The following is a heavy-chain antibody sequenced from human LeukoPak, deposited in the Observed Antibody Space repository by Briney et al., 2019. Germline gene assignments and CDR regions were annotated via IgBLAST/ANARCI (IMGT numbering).Heavy chain of an antibody. Sequence: ASVKVSCKASGYTFTGYYMHWVRQAPGQGLEWMGRINPNSGGTNYAQKFQGRVTMTRDTSISTAYMELSRLRSDDTAVYYCARDEDALYNRTYYDFWSGYWAHTNKNYYYYGMDVWGQGTTVTVSS. V-gene: IGHV1-2*06. CDR2: INPNSGGT. D-gene: IGHD3-3*01. J-gene: IGHJ6*02. CDR3: ARDEDALYNRTYYDFWSGYWAHTNKNYYYYGMDV. CDR1: GYTFTGYY.